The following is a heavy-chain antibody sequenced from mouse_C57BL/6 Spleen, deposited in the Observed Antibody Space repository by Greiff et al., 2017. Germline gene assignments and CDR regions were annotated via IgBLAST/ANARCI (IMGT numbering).Heavy chain of an antibody. CDR1: GYTFTSYW. D-gene: IGHD2-4*01. J-gene: IGHJ3*01. CDR3: ARGYYDCDSWFAY. CDR2: IDPSDSYT. Sequence: QVQLQQPGAELVMPGASVKLSCKASGYTFTSYWMHWVKQRPGQGLEWIGEIDPSDSYTNYNQKFKGKSTLTVDKSSSTAYMQLSSLTSEDSAVYYCARGYYDCDSWFAYWGQGTLVTVSA. V-gene: IGHV1-69*01.